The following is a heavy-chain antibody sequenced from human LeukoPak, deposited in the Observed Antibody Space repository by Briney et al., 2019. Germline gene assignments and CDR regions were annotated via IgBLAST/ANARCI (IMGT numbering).Heavy chain of an antibody. CDR1: GFTFSSYE. Sequence: PGGSLRLSCAASGFTFSSYEMNWVRQAPGKGLEWVSYISSSGSTIYYADSVKGRFTISRDNAKNSLYLQMNSLRAEDTAVYYCARDPRDFWSGYWDYWGQGTLVTVSS. CDR3: ARDPRDFWSGYWDY. J-gene: IGHJ4*02. D-gene: IGHD3-3*01. CDR2: ISSSGSTI. V-gene: IGHV3-48*03.